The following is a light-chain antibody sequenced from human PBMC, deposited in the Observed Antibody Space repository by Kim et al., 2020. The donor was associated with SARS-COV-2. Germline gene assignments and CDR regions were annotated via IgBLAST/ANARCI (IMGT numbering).Light chain of an antibody. J-gene: IGLJ2*01. V-gene: IGLV4-69*01. CDR1: SGHSSYA. CDR2: LNSDGSH. Sequence: SVQLPCTLSSGHSSYAIAWHQQQPEKGPRYLMKLNSDGSHTKGDGIPDRFSGSSSGAERYLTISSLQSEDEADYYCQTWGTGIRVFGGGTQLTVL. CDR3: QTWGTGIRV.